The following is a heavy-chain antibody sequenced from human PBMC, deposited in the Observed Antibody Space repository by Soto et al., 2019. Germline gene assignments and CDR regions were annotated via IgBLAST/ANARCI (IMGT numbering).Heavy chain of an antibody. CDR1: GFTFSSYS. CDR2: ISSSSSYI. J-gene: IGHJ4*02. CDR3: ARDWASSETPQGTDY. V-gene: IGHV3-21*01. Sequence: PGGSVRLSCAASGFTFSSYSMNWVRQAPGKGLEWVSSISSSSSYIYYADSVKGRFTISRDNAKNSLYLQMNSLRAEDTAVYYCARDWASSETPQGTDYWGQGTLVTVSS. D-gene: IGHD1-1*01.